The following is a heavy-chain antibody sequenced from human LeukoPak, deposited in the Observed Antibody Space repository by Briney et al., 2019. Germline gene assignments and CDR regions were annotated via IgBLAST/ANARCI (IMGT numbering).Heavy chain of an antibody. CDR2: INHSGST. J-gene: IGHJ4*02. V-gene: IGHV4-34*01. D-gene: IGHD3-22*01. CDR1: GGSFSGYY. CDR3: ARHGKIVVVTNGYYFDY. Sequence: PSETLSLTCAVYGGSFSGYYWSWIRQPPGKGLEWIGEINHSGSTNYNPSLKSRVTISVDTSKNQFSLKLSSVTAADTAVYYCARHGKIVVVTNGYYFDYWGQGTLVTVSS.